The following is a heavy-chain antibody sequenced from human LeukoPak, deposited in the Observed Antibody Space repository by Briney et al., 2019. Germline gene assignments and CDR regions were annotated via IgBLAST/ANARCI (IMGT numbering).Heavy chain of an antibody. J-gene: IGHJ5*02. Sequence: GPSVKVSCKASGYTFTGQYIHWVRQAPGQGLEWMRCINPNSGGTNYAQKFQGRVTMARDTSISTAYMELSSLRSDDTAVYYCARGSGRQQLWFDPWGQGTLVTVSS. D-gene: IGHD6-13*01. CDR3: ARGSGRQQLWFDP. CDR2: INPNSGGT. CDR1: GYTFTGQY. V-gene: IGHV1-2*02.